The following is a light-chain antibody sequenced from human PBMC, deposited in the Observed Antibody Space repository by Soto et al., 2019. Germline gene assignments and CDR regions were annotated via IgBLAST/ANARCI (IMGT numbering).Light chain of an antibody. CDR2: AAS. Sequence: DIQMTQSPSSLSASAGDRVSITCRASQSISTYLTWYQQKAGKAPKLLIYAASSLQSGVPSRFSGSGSGTEFTITISSLQHEDFGTYYCQQSYSMPYAFGQGTKLEIK. CDR3: QQSYSMPYA. J-gene: IGKJ2*01. V-gene: IGKV1-39*01. CDR1: QSISTY.